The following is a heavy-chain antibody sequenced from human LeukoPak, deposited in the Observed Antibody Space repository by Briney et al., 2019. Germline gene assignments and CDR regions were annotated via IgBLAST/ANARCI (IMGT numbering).Heavy chain of an antibody. D-gene: IGHD3-22*01. J-gene: IGHJ4*02. V-gene: IGHV3-7*04. Sequence: GGSLRLSCAAPGFTFSSYWMSGVRQAPGKGLEWVANIKQDGSEKYYVDSVKGRFTISRDNAENSLFLQMNSLRAEETAVYYCARGEYYYDGGYWGRGTLVTVSS. CDR2: IKQDGSEK. CDR1: GFTFSSYW. CDR3: ARGEYYYDGGY.